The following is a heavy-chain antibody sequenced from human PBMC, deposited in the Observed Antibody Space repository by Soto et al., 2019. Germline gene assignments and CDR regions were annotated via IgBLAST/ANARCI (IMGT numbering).Heavy chain of an antibody. CDR3: ATGLWFGELLPLDY. J-gene: IGHJ4*02. D-gene: IGHD3-10*01. V-gene: IGHV3-30*03. CDR2: ISHDGSYK. CDR1: GFSFTTYV. Sequence: PGGSLRLSCAASGFSFTTYVMHWVRQAPGKGLEWVAVISHDGSYKYYGDAVKGRFTISRDTSKNAVYLEMNSLRPEDTAVYYCATGLWFGELLPLDYWGQGTLVTVSS.